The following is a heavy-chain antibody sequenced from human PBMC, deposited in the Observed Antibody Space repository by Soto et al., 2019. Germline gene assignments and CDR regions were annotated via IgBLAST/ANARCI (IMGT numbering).Heavy chain of an antibody. D-gene: IGHD6-13*01. CDR3: AKIITAAGSAY. CDR2: IGSTGSTT. J-gene: IGHJ4*02. V-gene: IGHV3-23*01. CDR1: GFTFNYFG. Sequence: GGSLRLSCAASGFTFNYFGMSWVRQAPGKGLEWVSSIGSTGSTTYYTDSVKGRFTISRDNFKNTLCLQMNSLRAEDTAVYYCAKIITAAGSAYWGQGTLVTVSS.